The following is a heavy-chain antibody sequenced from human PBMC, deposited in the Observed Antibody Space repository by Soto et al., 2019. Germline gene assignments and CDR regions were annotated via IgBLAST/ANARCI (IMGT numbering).Heavy chain of an antibody. CDR3: ARARIHRDFDWFLNWFDP. D-gene: IGHD3-9*01. J-gene: IGHJ5*02. CDR1: GGSISSGGYY. Sequence: SETLSLTCTVSGGSISSGGYYWSWIRQHPGKGLEWIGYIYYSGSTYYNPSLKSRVTISVDTSKNQFSLKLSSVTAADTAVYYCARARIHRDFDWFLNWFDPWGQGTLVTVSS. V-gene: IGHV4-31*03. CDR2: IYYSGST.